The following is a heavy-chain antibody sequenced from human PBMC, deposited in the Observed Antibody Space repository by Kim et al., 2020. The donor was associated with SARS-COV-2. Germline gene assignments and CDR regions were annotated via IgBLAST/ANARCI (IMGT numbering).Heavy chain of an antibody. D-gene: IGHD5-12*01. Sequence: PSLKSRVTISVDTSKNQFSLELSSVTAADTAMYYCARTEMATFAGDTFDIWGQGTMVTVSS. J-gene: IGHJ3*02. CDR3: ARTEMATFAGDTFDI. V-gene: IGHV4-59*01.